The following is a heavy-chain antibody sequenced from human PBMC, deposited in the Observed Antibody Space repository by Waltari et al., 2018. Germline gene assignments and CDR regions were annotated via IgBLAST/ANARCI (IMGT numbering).Heavy chain of an antibody. CDR2: INAGNGNT. CDR3: ARLSSSWYKYYFDY. J-gene: IGHJ4*02. V-gene: IGHV1-3*03. CDR1: GYTFTSYA. Sequence: QVQLVQSGAEVKKPGASVKVSCKASGYTFTSYAMHWVRQAPGQRLEWMGWINAGNGNTKYSQEFQGRVTITRDTSESTAYMELSSLRSEDMAVYYCARLSSSWYKYYFDYWGQGTLVTVSS. D-gene: IGHD6-13*01.